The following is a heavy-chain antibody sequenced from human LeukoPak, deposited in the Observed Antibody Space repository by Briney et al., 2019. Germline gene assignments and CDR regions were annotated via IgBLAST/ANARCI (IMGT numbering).Heavy chain of an antibody. J-gene: IGHJ4*02. CDR2: IYYTGTT. D-gene: IGHD3-22*01. Sequence: SETLSLTCTVSGGSISSYYWSWIRQPPGKGLEWIGSIYYTGTTYYNPSLKSRVTMSVDTSKKQFSLKLSSVTAADTAVYHCARQSNGYYYWGQGTLVTVSS. CDR3: ARQSNGYYY. V-gene: IGHV4-59*04. CDR1: GGSISSYY.